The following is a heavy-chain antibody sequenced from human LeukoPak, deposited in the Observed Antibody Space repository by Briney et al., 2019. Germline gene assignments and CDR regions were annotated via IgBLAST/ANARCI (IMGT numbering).Heavy chain of an antibody. V-gene: IGHV3-30*04. D-gene: IGHD3-3*01. CDR1: GFTFSSYA. Sequence: PGRSLRLSCAASGFTFSSYAMHWVRRAPGKGVEWVAVISYDGSNKYYAASVKGRFTISRDNSKDTLYLQLNSLRAEDTAVYYCARGRFWSGYYTGRYYYYYMDVWGKGTTVTVSS. J-gene: IGHJ6*03. CDR3: ARGRFWSGYYTGRYYYYYMDV. CDR2: ISYDGSNK.